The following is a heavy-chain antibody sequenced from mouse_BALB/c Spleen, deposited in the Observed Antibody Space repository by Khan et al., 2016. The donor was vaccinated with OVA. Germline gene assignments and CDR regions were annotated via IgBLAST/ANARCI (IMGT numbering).Heavy chain of an antibody. CDR1: GFSLNTYS. CDR3: DRRGDDYGRGAWFVY. J-gene: IGHJ3*01. D-gene: IGHD2-4*01. CDR2: IWSAGST. Sequence: VELVESGPGLLQPSQSLSITCTVSGFSLNTYSIHWVRQSPGKGLEWLGVIWSAGSTDYNAAFMSRLSINKDNSKTQVVFKMNSPQSNDTAIDYWDRRGDDYGRGAWFVYWGQGTLVTVSA. V-gene: IGHV2-2*02.